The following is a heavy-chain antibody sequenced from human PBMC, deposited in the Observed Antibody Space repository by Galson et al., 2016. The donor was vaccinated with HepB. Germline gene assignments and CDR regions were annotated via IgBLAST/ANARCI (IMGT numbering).Heavy chain of an antibody. J-gene: IGHJ4*02. CDR2: ISYDGSTK. D-gene: IGHD1-7*01. CDR1: RLSFSDYP. Sequence: SLRLSCAASRLSFSDYPMHWVRQAPGRGLEWVAFISYDGSTKYYSDSVKGPVTISRDNSNNTLYLQVNSLRAEDTAVYYCAREGWNYIIDYWGQGTPVIVSS. V-gene: IGHV3-30-3*01. CDR3: AREGWNYIIDY.